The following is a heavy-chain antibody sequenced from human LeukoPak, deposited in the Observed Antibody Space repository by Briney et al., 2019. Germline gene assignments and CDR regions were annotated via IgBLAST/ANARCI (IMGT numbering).Heavy chain of an antibody. CDR3: VKDFSSPYPPVDFQH. J-gene: IGHJ1*01. V-gene: IGHV3-48*03. CDR1: GFTFSSYE. CDR2: ISSSGSTI. D-gene: IGHD1-14*01. Sequence: GGSLRLSCAASGFTFSSYEMNWVRQAPGKGLEWVSYISSSGSTIYYADSVKGRFTISRDNAKNSLYLQMNSLRVEDMARYYCVKDFSSPYPPVDFQHWGRGTLVTVSS.